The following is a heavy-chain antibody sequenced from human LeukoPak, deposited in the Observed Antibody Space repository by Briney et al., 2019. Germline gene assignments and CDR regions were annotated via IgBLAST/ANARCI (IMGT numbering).Heavy chain of an antibody. CDR3: ARRVTMVRGDAFDI. J-gene: IGHJ3*02. CDR1: GFTFSSYW. CDR2: IKQDGSEK. V-gene: IGHV3-7*01. Sequence: GGSLRLSCAASGFTFSSYWMSWVRQAPGKGLEWVANIKQDGSEKYYVDSVKGRFTISRDNAKNSLYLQMNSPRAEDTAVYYCARRVTMVRGDAFDIWGQGTMVTVSS. D-gene: IGHD3-10*01.